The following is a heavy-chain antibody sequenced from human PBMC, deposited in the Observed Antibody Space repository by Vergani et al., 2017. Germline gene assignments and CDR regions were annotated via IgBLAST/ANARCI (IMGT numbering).Heavy chain of an antibody. CDR1: GYTFTNNY. CDR2: INPSGGST. V-gene: IGHV1-46*03. J-gene: IGHJ4*02. Sequence: QVLLVQSGAEVKKPGASVRVSCKTSGYTFTNNYIHWVRQAPGQGLEWMGIINPSGGSTTYAQQFQGRLTMTRDTSTSTVYMDLSNLRSEDTAVYYYARPHGDILPPDPRRLDYWGQGTLVTVSS. CDR3: ARPHGDILPPDPRRLDY.